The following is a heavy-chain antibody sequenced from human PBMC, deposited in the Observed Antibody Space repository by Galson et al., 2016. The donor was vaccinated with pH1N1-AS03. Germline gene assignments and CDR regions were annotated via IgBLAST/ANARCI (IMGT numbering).Heavy chain of an antibody. Sequence: SLRLSCAASGFTFSTYWMSWVRQAPGKGLEWVANIKQDATEKYYVDSVKGRFTISRDNAKKSLYLQMDSLRLEDTASYYCARFAWAHAGDDAFDVWGQGTLVTVSS. CDR3: ARFAWAHAGDDAFDV. CDR1: GFTFSTYW. CDR2: IKQDATEK. D-gene: IGHD3-10*01. V-gene: IGHV3-7*01. J-gene: IGHJ3*01.